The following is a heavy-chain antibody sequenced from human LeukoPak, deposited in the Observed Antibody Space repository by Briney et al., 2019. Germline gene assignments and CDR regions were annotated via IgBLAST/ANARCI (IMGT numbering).Heavy chain of an antibody. CDR3: ARVHHYDSSGYLNY. D-gene: IGHD3-22*01. J-gene: IGHJ4*02. CDR1: GFTFSDYS. CDR2: INSYGRYK. Sequence: GGSLRLSCAVSGFTFSDYSMNWVRQAPGKGLEWVSSINSYGRYKFYADSLEGRFTISRDNAKSTLYLQMNSLRVEDTSVYYCARVHHYDSSGYLNYWGQGALVTVSS. V-gene: IGHV3-21*01.